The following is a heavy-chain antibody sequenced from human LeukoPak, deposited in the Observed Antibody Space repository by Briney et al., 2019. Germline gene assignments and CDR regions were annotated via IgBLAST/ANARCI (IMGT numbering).Heavy chain of an antibody. CDR3: ARGLYYYGSGPIYYDY. J-gene: IGHJ4*02. Sequence: PSETLSLTCTISGGSISSYYWSWIRQPPGKGLEWIGYIYYTGSTNHNPSLKSRVTISVDTSKNQFSLKLSSVTAADTAVYYCARGLYYYGSGPIYYDYWGQGTLVTVSS. CDR1: GGSISSYY. CDR2: IYYTGST. V-gene: IGHV4-59*01. D-gene: IGHD3-10*01.